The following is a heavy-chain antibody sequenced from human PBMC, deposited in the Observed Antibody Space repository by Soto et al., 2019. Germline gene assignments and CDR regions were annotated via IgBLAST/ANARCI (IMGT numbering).Heavy chain of an antibody. J-gene: IGHJ4*02. CDR2: IYPGDSDT. V-gene: IGHV5-51*01. CDR1: GYSFTSYW. Sequence: GESLKISCKVSGYSFTSYWIGWVRQMPGKGLEWMGIIYPGDSDTRYSPSFQGQVTMSADKSISTAYLQWSSLRASDTAMYYCARTNWYSSSSGYFDYWGQGTLVTVSS. D-gene: IGHD6-6*01. CDR3: ARTNWYSSSSGYFDY.